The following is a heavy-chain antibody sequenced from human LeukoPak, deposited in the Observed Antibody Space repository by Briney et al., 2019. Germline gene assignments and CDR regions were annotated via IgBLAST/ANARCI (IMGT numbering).Heavy chain of an antibody. CDR1: GGSISSYH. CDR3: AGARGIAAADFDY. V-gene: IGHV4-59*01. J-gene: IGHJ4*02. D-gene: IGHD6-13*01. CDR2: IYYSGST. Sequence: SETLSLTCTVSGGSISSYHWSWIRQPPGKGLEWIGYIYYSGSTNYNPSLKSRVTISVDTSKNQFSLKLSSVTAADTAVYYCAGARGIAAADFDYWGQGTLVTVSS.